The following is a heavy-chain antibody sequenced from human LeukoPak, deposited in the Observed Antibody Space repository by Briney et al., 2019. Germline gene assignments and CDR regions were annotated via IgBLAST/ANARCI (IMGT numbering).Heavy chain of an antibody. J-gene: IGHJ4*02. CDR2: ISGKNGNT. Sequence: ASVKVSCKASGYTFTSYGISWVRQAPGQGLEWMGWISGKNGNTKYAEKLQGKVTMTTDTSTSTAYMELKNLRSDDTAVYYCARGGEYDILSGYYWGQGTLVTVSS. CDR1: GYTFTSYG. D-gene: IGHD3-9*01. V-gene: IGHV1-18*01. CDR3: ARGGEYDILSGYY.